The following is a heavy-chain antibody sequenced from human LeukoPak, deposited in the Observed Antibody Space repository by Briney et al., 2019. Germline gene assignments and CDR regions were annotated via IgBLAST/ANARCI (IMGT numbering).Heavy chain of an antibody. CDR2: SSSNGGST. Sequence: PAVSLRLSCSASAFTFSSYAMDWVGQAPGKGWKYFSASSSNGGSTYYADSVKGRFTMSRDNSKNTLSLQMSSVRVVDTSVYYRVPHIHYSYQYWGRGTLVTVSA. J-gene: IGHJ4*02. D-gene: IGHD5-18*01. V-gene: IGHV3-64D*06. CDR3: VPHIHYSYQY. CDR1: AFTFSSYA.